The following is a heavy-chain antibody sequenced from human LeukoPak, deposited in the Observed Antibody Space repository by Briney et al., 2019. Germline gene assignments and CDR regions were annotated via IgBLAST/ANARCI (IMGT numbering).Heavy chain of an antibody. J-gene: IGHJ6*03. CDR2: ISCNGSSI. CDR1: GFTFSSYA. Sequence: GGSLRLSCAASGFTFSSYAMSWVRQAPGKGLAWVSGISCNGSSIFCADHVKGRFTISRDNAKNTLYLQMSTLQAEATAVDYCAGRSPGSSSILGYYMDFGIKGTTANVT. V-gene: IGHV3-23*01. D-gene: IGHD1-26*01. CDR3: AGRSPGSSSILGYYMDF.